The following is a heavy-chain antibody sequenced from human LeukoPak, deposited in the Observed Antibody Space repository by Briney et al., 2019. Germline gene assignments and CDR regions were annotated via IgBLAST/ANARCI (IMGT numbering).Heavy chain of an antibody. J-gene: IGHJ6*02. CDR3: ARGYYYGMDV. V-gene: IGHV3-48*02. CDR2: ISNSGTTI. CDR1: GFTFSTYS. Sequence: GGSLRLSCAASGFTFSTYSMNWVRQAPGKGLEWVSYISNSGTTIYYADSVEGRFTISRDNAKNSLYLQMNSLRDEDTAVYFCARGYYYGMDVWGQGTTVTVSS.